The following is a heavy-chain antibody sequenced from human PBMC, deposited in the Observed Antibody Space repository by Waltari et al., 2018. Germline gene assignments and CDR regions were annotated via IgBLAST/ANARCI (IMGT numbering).Heavy chain of an antibody. CDR3: AKDQVEWLVLDGYFDS. J-gene: IGHJ4*02. V-gene: IGHV3-23*01. CDR2: MSGTGDYT. Sequence: EVQLLESGGDLEQPGGSLRISCVGSGFNFSNYAMNWVRQAPGKGLGWVSTMSGTGDYTYYADSVKGRFTISRDNSKNTVFLHMNNLRVEDTAIYFCAKDQVEWLVLDGYFDSWGQGTPVTVSS. CDR1: GFNFSNYA. D-gene: IGHD6-19*01.